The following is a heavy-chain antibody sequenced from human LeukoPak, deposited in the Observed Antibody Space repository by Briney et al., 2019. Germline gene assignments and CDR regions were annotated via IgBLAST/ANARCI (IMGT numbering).Heavy chain of an antibody. J-gene: IGHJ4*02. CDR2: IYTSGST. D-gene: IGHD3-22*01. Sequence: SETLSLTRTVSGGSITSYYWSWIRQPAGKGLEWIGRIYTSGSTDYNPSLRSRVTMSVDTSKNQFSLKLWSVTAADTAVFYCARESKTYDGSGYYHDSWGQGTLVTVSS. V-gene: IGHV4-4*07. CDR3: ARESKTYDGSGYYHDS. CDR1: GGSITSYY.